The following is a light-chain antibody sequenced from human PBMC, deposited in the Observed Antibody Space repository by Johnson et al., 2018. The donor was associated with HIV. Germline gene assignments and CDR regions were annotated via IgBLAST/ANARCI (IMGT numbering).Light chain of an antibody. CDR1: SSNIGNNY. V-gene: IGLV1-51*01. CDR3: GTWDSSLSVFV. J-gene: IGLJ1*01. CDR2: DNG. Sequence: QSVLTQPPSVSAAPGQKVTISCSGSSSNIGNNYVSWYQQLPGTAPKLLIYDNGKRPSGIPDRFSGSKSGTSATMGITGLQTGDEADYYCGTWDSSLSVFVFGTGTKVSVL.